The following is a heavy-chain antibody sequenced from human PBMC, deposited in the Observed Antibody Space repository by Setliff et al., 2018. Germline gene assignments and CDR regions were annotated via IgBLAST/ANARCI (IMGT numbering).Heavy chain of an antibody. CDR3: ARGEYTSLPSGVYYHMDV. J-gene: IGHJ6*03. V-gene: IGHV7-4-1*02. D-gene: IGHD6-6*01. Sequence: GASVKVSCKASGYTFTSYGISWVRRAPGQGLEWMGWINTYTGNPTYAQGFTGRFVFSLDTSVSTTYLQISSLKAEDTAVYYCARGEYTSLPSGVYYHMDVWGKGTTVTVSS. CDR2: INTYTGNP. CDR1: GYTFTSYG.